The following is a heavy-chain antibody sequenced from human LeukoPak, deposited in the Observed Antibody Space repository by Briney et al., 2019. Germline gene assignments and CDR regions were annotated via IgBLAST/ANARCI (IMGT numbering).Heavy chain of an antibody. CDR3: ARYSYKHDC. Sequence: GGSLRLSCAASGFTFSHYWMTWVRQAPGKGLGWVANMKEDGSQETYVDSVKGRFTISRDNAKNSLYLQMNNVRAEDTAVYYCARYSYKHDCWGQGTLVIVSS. V-gene: IGHV3-7*01. CDR2: MKEDGSQE. D-gene: IGHD2-15*01. J-gene: IGHJ4*02. CDR1: GFTFSHYW.